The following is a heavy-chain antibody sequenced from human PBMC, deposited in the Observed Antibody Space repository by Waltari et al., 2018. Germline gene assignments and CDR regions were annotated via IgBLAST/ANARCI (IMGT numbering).Heavy chain of an antibody. CDR1: GGSISSSNYY. V-gene: IGHV4-39*01. J-gene: IGHJ5*01. CDR2: IYYSGST. Sequence: QLQLQESGPGLVKPSETLSLTCTVSGGSISSSNYYWGWNRPPPGKGLEWIGRIYYSGSTYYNPSLKSRVTISVDTSKNQFSLKLSSVTAADTAVYHCASEAVAGNWFDSWGQGTLVTVSS. CDR3: ASEAVAGNWFDS. D-gene: IGHD6-19*01.